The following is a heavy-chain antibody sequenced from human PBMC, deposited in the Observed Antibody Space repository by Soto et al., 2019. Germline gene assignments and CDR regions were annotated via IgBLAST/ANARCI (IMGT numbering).Heavy chain of an antibody. V-gene: IGHV4-34*01. J-gene: IGHJ5*02. CDR1: GGSFSGYY. D-gene: IGHD6-13*01. Sequence: SETLSLTCAVYGGSFSGYYWSWIRQPPGKGLEWIGEINHSGSTNYNPSLKSRVTISVDTSKNQFSLKLSSVTAADTAVYYCARGSSEYSSSWYWFDPWGQGTLVTVSS. CDR3: ARGSSEYSSSWYWFDP. CDR2: INHSGST.